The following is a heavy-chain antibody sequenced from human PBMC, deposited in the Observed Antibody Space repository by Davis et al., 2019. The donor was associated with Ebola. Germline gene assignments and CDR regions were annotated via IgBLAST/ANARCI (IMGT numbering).Heavy chain of an antibody. Sequence: GESLKISCAASGFTFSSYSMNWVRQAPGKGLEWVSSISSSSYYIYYADSLKGRFTVSRDNAKNSLYLQMNSLRAEDTAVYYCARDADSSSYYYYYYGMDVWGKGTTVTVSS. CDR1: GFTFSSYS. V-gene: IGHV3-21*01. CDR3: ARDADSSSYYYYYYGMDV. J-gene: IGHJ6*04. CDR2: ISSSSYYI. D-gene: IGHD6-6*01.